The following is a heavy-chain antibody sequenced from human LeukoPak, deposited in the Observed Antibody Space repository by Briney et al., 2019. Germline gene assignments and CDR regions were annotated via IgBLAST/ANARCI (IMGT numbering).Heavy chain of an antibody. V-gene: IGHV1-2*02. Sequence: ASVKVSCKASGYTFTGYYMHWVRQAPGQGLEWMGWINPNSGGTNYAQKFQGRVTMTRDTSISTAYMELSRLRSDDTAVYYCARGGSSSYYYYYMDVWXKGTTVTVSS. D-gene: IGHD6-6*01. CDR2: INPNSGGT. CDR3: ARGGSSSYYYYYMDV. J-gene: IGHJ6*03. CDR1: GYTFTGYY.